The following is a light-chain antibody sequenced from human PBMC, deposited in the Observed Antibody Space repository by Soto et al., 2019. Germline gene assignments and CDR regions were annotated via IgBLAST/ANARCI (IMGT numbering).Light chain of an antibody. Sequence: DIQMTQSPTSLSASVGDRVTITCRASQGIRNFVAWYQQKPGKAPKLLIYAASTLQSGVPSRFSGSGSGTDFTLTINCLQPEDVATYSCQKYSSVPVFGPGTKVEI. CDR2: AAS. CDR1: QGIRNF. V-gene: IGKV1-27*01. CDR3: QKYSSVPV. J-gene: IGKJ3*01.